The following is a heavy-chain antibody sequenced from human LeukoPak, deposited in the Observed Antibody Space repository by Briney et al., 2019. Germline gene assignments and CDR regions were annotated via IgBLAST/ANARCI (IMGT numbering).Heavy chain of an antibody. Sequence: GGSLRLSCAASGFTFDDYAMHWVRQAPGKGLEWVSGISWNSGSIGYADSVKGRFTISRDNAKNSLYLQMNSLRAEDTALYYCAKDFYSDLGSGSSFDYWGQGTLVTVSS. CDR2: ISWNSGSI. CDR3: AKDFYSDLGSGSSFDY. CDR1: GFTFDDYA. V-gene: IGHV3-9*01. J-gene: IGHJ4*02. D-gene: IGHD3-10*02.